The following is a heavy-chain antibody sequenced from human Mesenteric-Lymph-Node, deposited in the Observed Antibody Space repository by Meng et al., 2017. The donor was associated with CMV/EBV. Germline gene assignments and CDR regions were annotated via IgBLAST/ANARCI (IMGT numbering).Heavy chain of an antibody. J-gene: IGHJ6*02. V-gene: IGHV1-69*05. CDR1: GDTFVNYA. D-gene: IGHD3-10*01. Sequence: SGDTFVNYAISWVRQAPGQGLEWMGGIIHILGTTSYAQKFQGRVTITTDESTHTAYMELNSLTSEDTAVYYCARDGITLVRGDGMDVWGQGTTVTVSS. CDR2: IIHILGTT. CDR3: ARDGITLVRGDGMDV.